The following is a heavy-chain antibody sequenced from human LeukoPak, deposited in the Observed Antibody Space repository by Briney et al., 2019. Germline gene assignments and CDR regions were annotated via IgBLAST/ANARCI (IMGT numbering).Heavy chain of an antibody. V-gene: IGHV3-23*01. CDR3: TKDAGPFYDWFDP. J-gene: IGHJ5*02. D-gene: IGHD2/OR15-2a*01. CDR1: GFSFSRYG. CDR2: INDNSRNT. Sequence: GGSLRLSCAASGFSFSRYGMAWFQQVPGKGLEWVSTINDNSRNTHYADSVKARFTISRDNSKNTLYLEMHSLRVEDTALYYCTKDAGPFYDWFDPWGPGTRVTVSS.